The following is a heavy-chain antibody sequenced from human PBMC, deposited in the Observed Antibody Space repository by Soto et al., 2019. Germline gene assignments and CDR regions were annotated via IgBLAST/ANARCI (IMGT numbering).Heavy chain of an antibody. CDR1: AGSISSYY. CDR2: IYSSGNT. D-gene: IGHD4-17*01. V-gene: IGHV4-59*08. CDR3: VACDYGHRFFHS. J-gene: IGHJ4*02. Sequence: QVQLQESGPGLVKPSETLSLTCTVSAGSISSYYWSWIRQPPGKEPEWIGYIYSSGNTKYNPSLESRLTISVDTPKNQFFLNLNAVTAADTAVYYCVACDYGHRFFHSWGQGTLVTVSS.